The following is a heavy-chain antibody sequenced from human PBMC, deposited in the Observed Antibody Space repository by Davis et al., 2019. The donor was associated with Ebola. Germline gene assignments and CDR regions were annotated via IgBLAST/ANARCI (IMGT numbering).Heavy chain of an antibody. Sequence: GESLKISCAASGFSFRSYWMTWVRQAPGKGLEWVSSISSSSSYIYYADSVKGRFTISRDNAKNSLYLQMNSLRAEDTAVYYCARERGVCYFDYWGQGTLVTVSS. V-gene: IGHV3-21*01. CDR3: ARERGVCYFDY. CDR2: ISSSSSYI. D-gene: IGHD2-8*02. J-gene: IGHJ4*02. CDR1: GFSFRSYW.